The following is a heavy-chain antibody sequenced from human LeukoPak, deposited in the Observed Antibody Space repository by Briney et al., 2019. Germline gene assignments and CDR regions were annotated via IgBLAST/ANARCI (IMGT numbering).Heavy chain of an antibody. Sequence: GGSLRLSCAASGFIFDDHGMHWVRQAPGKGLEWVSGISWNSGSIGYADSVKGRFTISRDNAKNSLYLQMNSLRAEDTALYYCAKEVPYGSGSYYDYWGQGTLVTVSS. CDR2: ISWNSGSI. V-gene: IGHV3-9*01. CDR1: GFIFDDHG. D-gene: IGHD3-10*01. J-gene: IGHJ4*02. CDR3: AKEVPYGSGSYYDY.